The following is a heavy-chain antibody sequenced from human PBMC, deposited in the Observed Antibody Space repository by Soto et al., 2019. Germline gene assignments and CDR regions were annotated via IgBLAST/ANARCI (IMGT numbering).Heavy chain of an antibody. CDR3: ARNIYYDSSGPLYYFDY. CDR1: GYSFTSYW. V-gene: IGHV5-51*01. J-gene: IGHJ4*02. CDR2: IYPGDSDT. D-gene: IGHD3-22*01. Sequence: PGESLQISCKGSGYSFTSYWIGWVRQMPGKGLEWMGIIYPGDSDTRYSPSFQGQVTISADKSISTAYLQWSSLKASDTAMYYCARNIYYDSSGPLYYFDYWGQGTLVTVSS.